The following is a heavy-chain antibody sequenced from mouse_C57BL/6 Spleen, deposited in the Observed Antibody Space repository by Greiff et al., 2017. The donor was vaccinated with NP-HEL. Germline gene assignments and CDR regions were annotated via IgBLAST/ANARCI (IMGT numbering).Heavy chain of an antibody. CDR3: ARYPLSTWGYALNY. D-gene: IGHD4-1*01. J-gene: IGHJ4*01. CDR1: GFTFTDYY. V-gene: IGHV7-3*01. CDR2: IRNKANGYTT. Sequence: EVKLVESGGGLVQPGGSLSLSCAASGFTFTDYYMSWVRQPPGKALEWLGFIRNKANGYTTEYSASVKGRFTISRDNSQSILYLQMNALRAEDSATYSWARYPLSTWGYALNYGGKGTSVTVSS.